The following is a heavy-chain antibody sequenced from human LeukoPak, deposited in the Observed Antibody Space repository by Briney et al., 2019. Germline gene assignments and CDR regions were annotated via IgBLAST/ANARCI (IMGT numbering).Heavy chain of an antibody. Sequence: PSETLSLTCTVSGGSISSYYWSWIRQPPGKGLEWIGYIYYGGSTNYNPSLKSRVTISVDTSKNQFSLKLSSVTAADTAVYYCASDGYCSSTSCYPDLAFDIWGQGTMVTVSS. CDR1: GGSISSYY. J-gene: IGHJ3*02. D-gene: IGHD2-2*03. CDR3: ASDGYCSSTSCYPDLAFDI. CDR2: IYYGGST. V-gene: IGHV4-59*01.